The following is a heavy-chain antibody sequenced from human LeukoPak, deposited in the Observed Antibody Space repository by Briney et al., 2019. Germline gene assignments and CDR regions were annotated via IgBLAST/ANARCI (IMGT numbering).Heavy chain of an antibody. V-gene: IGHV3-43*02. CDR2: ISADASRK. J-gene: IGHJ4*02. CDR3: AKGQDSSGYRSLDY. Sequence: GGSLRLSCAASGFTIDGYAMHWVRQTPGKSLEWVTLISADASRKYYADSVKGRFTISRDNSKNSLFLQMNSLRTEDTALYYCAKGQDSSGYRSLDYWGQGTLLTVSS. CDR1: GFTIDGYA. D-gene: IGHD3-22*01.